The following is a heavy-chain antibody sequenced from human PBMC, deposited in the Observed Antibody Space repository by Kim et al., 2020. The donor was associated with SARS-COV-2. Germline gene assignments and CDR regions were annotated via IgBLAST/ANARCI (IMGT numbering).Heavy chain of an antibody. J-gene: IGHJ5*02. Sequence: KGRFTISRDNSKNTLYLQMNSLRAEDTAVYYCANERITMIVVVNNGWFDPWGQGTLVTVSS. V-gene: IGHV3-23*01. D-gene: IGHD3-22*01. CDR3: ANERITMIVVVNNGWFDP.